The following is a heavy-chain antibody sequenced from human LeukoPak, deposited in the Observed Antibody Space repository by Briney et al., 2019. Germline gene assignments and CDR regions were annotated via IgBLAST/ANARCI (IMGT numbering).Heavy chain of an antibody. Sequence: SETLSLTCAVSCYSISSGYYWGWIRQPPGKGLEWIGSIYHSGSTYYNPSLKSRVTISVDTSKNQFSLKLSSVTAADTAVYYCARAPSYDFWSGYFDYWGQGTLVTVSS. D-gene: IGHD3-3*01. CDR1: CYSISSGYY. CDR3: ARAPSYDFWSGYFDY. V-gene: IGHV4-38-2*01. CDR2: IYHSGST. J-gene: IGHJ4*02.